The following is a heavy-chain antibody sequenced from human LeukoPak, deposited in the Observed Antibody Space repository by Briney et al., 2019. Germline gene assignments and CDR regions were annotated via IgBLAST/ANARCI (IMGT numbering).Heavy chain of an antibody. D-gene: IGHD3-16*02. J-gene: IGHJ3*02. V-gene: IGHV4-39*07. Sequence: SSETLSLTCTVSGGSISSSSYYWGWIRQPPGKGLEWIGSIYYSGSTYYNPSLKSRVTISVDTSKNQFSLKLSSVTAADTAVYYCARLPDDYVWGSYQRGAFDIWGQGTMVTVSS. CDR3: ARLPDDYVWGSYQRGAFDI. CDR2: IYYSGST. CDR1: GGSISSSSYY.